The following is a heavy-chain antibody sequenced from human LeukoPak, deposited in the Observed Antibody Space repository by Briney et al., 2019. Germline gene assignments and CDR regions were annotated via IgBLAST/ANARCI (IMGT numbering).Heavy chain of an antibody. V-gene: IGHV4-61*08. CDR1: GASVSSSGYY. D-gene: IGHD6-13*01. Sequence: SETLSLTCTVSGASVSSSGYYWRWIRQPPGKGLEWIGYIYHSGSTNYNPSLKSRVTISVDTSKNQFSLKLTSMTAADTAVYYCGRETIAATGTSVFFDYWGQGTLVTVSS. CDR2: IYHSGST. CDR3: GRETIAATGTSVFFDY. J-gene: IGHJ4*02.